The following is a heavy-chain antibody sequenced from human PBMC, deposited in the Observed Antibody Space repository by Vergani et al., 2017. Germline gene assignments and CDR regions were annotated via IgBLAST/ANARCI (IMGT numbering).Heavy chain of an antibody. CDR1: GGTFKSNT. Sequence: QVQLVQSGAEVKKPGSSVKVSCKTSGGTFKSNTFSWVRQAPGQGLEWMGGIIPIFGTADYAQDFQGRLSITADESTSTVYMELSRLRSDDTAVYYCARDGRGWLVRALGYWGQGTLVTVSS. CDR2: IIPIFGTA. J-gene: IGHJ4*02. V-gene: IGHV1-69*01. D-gene: IGHD6-19*01. CDR3: ARDGRGWLVRALGY.